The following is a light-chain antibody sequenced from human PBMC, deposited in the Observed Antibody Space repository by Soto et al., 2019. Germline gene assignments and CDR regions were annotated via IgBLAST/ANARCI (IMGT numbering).Light chain of an antibody. Sequence: ELVLTQSPATMSLSAGELANLXXRASQSISNYLAWYQQKPGKAPRFLIYDASNRATGIPARFSGSGSGTDFSLTISRLEPEDFAVYYCQQRSNWPHFGQGTRLEI. J-gene: IGKJ5*01. CDR3: QQRSNWPH. V-gene: IGKV3-11*01. CDR2: DAS. CDR1: QSISNY.